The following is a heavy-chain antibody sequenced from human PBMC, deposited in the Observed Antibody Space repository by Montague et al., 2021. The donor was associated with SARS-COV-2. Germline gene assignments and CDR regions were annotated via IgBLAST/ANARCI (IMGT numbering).Heavy chain of an antibody. CDR3: ARVPSSSWYFEY. Sequence: SLRLSCAASGFSFSSYGMSWVRQAPGKGLEWVANIKQDGSEKYYVDSVKGRFTISRDNAKHSLYLQMSSLRAEDTAVYYCARVPSSSWYFEYWGQGTLVTVSS. J-gene: IGHJ4*02. V-gene: IGHV3-7*01. CDR1: GFSFSSYG. CDR2: IKQDGSEK. D-gene: IGHD6-13*01.